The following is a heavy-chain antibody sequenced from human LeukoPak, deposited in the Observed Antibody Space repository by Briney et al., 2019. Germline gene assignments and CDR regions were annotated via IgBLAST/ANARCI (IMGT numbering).Heavy chain of an antibody. D-gene: IGHD2-15*01. CDR3: ARNGGYCSGGSCYSGGFDY. V-gene: IGHV5-51*01. J-gene: IGHJ4*02. CDR2: IYPGDSDT. Sequence: GESLKISCKGSGYSFTSYWISWVRQMPGKGLEWMGIIYPGDSDTRYSPSFQGQVTISADKSISTAYLQWSSLKASDTAMYYCARNGGYCSGGSCYSGGFDYWGQGTLVTVSS. CDR1: GYSFTSYW.